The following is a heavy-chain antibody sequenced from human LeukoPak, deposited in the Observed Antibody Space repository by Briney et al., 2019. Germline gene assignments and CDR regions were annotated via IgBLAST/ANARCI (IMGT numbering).Heavy chain of an antibody. CDR2: IKQDGSEK. V-gene: IGHV3-7*01. CDR3: ARRSSGSPPYYFGY. CDR1: GFTFSSYW. D-gene: IGHD1-26*01. Sequence: GGSLRLSCAASGFTFSSYWMSWVRQAPGKGLEWVANIKQDGSEKYYVDSVKGRFTISRDNAKNSLYLQMNSLRAEDTAVYYCARRSSGSPPYYFGYWGQGTLVTVSS. J-gene: IGHJ4*02.